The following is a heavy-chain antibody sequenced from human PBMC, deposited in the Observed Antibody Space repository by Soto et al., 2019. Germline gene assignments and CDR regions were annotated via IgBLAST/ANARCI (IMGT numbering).Heavy chain of an antibody. V-gene: IGHV3-15*01. Sequence: EVQLVESGGCLVKPGGSLRLSCAASGFTFSNAWMSWVRQAPGKGLEWVGRIKSKTDGGTTDYAAPVKGRFTISRDDSKNTLYLQMNSLKTEDTAVYYCTTLSYDYVWGSYRYRDYWGQGTLVTVSS. CDR2: IKSKTDGGTT. J-gene: IGHJ4*02. CDR1: GFTFSNAW. D-gene: IGHD3-16*02. CDR3: TTLSYDYVWGSYRYRDY.